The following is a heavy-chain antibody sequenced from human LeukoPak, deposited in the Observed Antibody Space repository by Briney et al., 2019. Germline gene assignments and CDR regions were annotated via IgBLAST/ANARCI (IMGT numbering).Heavy chain of an antibody. V-gene: IGHV4-59*01. D-gene: IGHD1-26*01. CDR3: ARKRPIMGITDAFDV. CDR1: GVSISNYY. Sequence: SETLSLTCSVSGVSISNYYWSWIRQSPGRELEWIGHLHYSGSSSYNPSLRSRVTTSVDMSKNQFSLRLTSVTAADTAVYYCARKRPIMGITDAFDVLGQGTMVTVSS. J-gene: IGHJ3*01. CDR2: LHYSGSS.